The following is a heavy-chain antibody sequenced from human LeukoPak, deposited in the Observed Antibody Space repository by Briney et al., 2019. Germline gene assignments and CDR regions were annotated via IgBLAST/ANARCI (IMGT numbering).Heavy chain of an antibody. J-gene: IGHJ4*02. CDR1: GYTFTSYG. CDR2: ISTYNGNT. CDR3: ARDHRPKYYDYAWGSYRHRSYFDY. V-gene: IGHV1-18*01. Sequence: WASVKVSCKASGYTFTSYGINWVRQAPGQGLEWMGWISTYNGNTNYAQKLQGRVTMTTDTSTSTAYMELRSLRSDDTAVYYCARDHRPKYYDYAWGSYRHRSYFDYWGQGTLVTVSS. D-gene: IGHD3-16*02.